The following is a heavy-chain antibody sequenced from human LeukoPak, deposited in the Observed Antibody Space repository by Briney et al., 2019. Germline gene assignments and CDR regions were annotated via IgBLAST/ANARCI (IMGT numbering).Heavy chain of an antibody. Sequence: GGSLRLSCAASGFTFDDYAVHWVRRAPGKGLEWVSGFSWNSGSIGYADSVKGRFTISRDNAKNSLYLQMSSLRAEDTALYYCAKDWQYYDSSDKAAAFDIWGQGTMVTVSS. V-gene: IGHV3-9*01. D-gene: IGHD3-22*01. J-gene: IGHJ3*02. CDR2: FSWNSGSI. CDR1: GFTFDDYA. CDR3: AKDWQYYDSSDKAAAFDI.